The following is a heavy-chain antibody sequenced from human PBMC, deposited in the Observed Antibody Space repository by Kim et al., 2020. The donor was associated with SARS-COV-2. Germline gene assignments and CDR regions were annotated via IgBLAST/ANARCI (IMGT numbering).Heavy chain of an antibody. J-gene: IGHJ4*02. CDR3: ARDSSGWSRDY. V-gene: IGHV3-21*01. D-gene: IGHD6-19*01. Sequence: YTDSVKGRFTISRDSAKNSLFLQMNGLRAEDTALYYCARDSSGWSRDYWGQGTLVTVSS.